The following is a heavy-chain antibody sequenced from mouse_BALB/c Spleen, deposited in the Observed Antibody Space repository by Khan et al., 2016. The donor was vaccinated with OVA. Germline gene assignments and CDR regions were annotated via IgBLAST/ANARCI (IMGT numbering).Heavy chain of an antibody. J-gene: IGHJ2*01. CDR1: GFTFSSYA. D-gene: IGHD1-2*01. Sequence: EVMLVESGGGLVKPGGSLKLSCAASGFTFSSYAMSWVRQTPEKRLEWVATISSGGSYTYYPDSVKGRFTISRDNARNTLYVQMSSLRSEDTAIYYCARTAWGYFDYWGQGTTLTGSS. CDR2: ISSGGSYT. CDR3: ARTAWGYFDY. V-gene: IGHV5-9-1*01.